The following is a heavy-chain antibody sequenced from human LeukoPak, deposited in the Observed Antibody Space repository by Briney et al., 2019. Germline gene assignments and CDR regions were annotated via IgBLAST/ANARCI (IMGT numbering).Heavy chain of an antibody. CDR3: ANTPPDYALGKAVYYFDY. CDR1: GFTFSSYW. D-gene: IGHD3-10*01. CDR2: IKQDGSEK. J-gene: IGHJ4*02. V-gene: IGHV3-7*01. Sequence: GGSLRLSCAAPGFTFSSYWMSWVRQAPGKGLEWVANIKQDGSEKYYVDSVKGRFTISRDNAKNSLYLQMNSLRAEDTAVYYCANTPPDYALGKAVYYFDYWGQGTLVTVSS.